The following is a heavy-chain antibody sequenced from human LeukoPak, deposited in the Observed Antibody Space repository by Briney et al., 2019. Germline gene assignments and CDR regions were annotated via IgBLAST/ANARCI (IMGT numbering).Heavy chain of an antibody. J-gene: IGHJ4*02. CDR3: ARGGFGSGSHFDY. V-gene: IGHV1-8*02. D-gene: IGHD3-10*01. Sequence: ASVKVSCKASGGTFSSYAISWVRQAPGQGLEWMGWMNPNSGDTGYVQKFQGRVTMTRSTSISPAYMELSSLRSEDTAIYYRARGGFGSGSHFDYWGQGTLVTVSS. CDR2: MNPNSGDT. CDR1: GGTFSSYA.